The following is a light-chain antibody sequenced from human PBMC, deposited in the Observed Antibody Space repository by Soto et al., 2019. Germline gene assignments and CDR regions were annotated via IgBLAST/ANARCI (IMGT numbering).Light chain of an antibody. CDR3: QQSYKILT. V-gene: IGKV1-39*01. Sequence: DIQLTQSPASLSASVGDRVTITCRASDNIGSNLNWYQHQTGTAPKLLIYAASSLQGGVPSRFSGSGYGTQSTLTISGLQTEDFATYYCQQSYKILTFGGGTKVDIK. CDR2: AAS. CDR1: DNIGSN. J-gene: IGKJ4*01.